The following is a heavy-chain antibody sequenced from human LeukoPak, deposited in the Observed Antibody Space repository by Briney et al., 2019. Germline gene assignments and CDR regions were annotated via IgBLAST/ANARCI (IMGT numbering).Heavy chain of an antibody. Sequence: GGSLRLSCTASGFIFRGYVMSWVRQAPGKGPEWVAAIWRTGDWTHYVDSVKGRFTISRDNSKNTLYLQMNSLRAEDTAVYYCARDLVRGVMGYFDYWGQGTLVTVSS. CDR1: GFIFRGYV. CDR2: IWRTGDWT. V-gene: IGHV3-23*01. CDR3: ARDLVRGVMGYFDY. D-gene: IGHD3-10*01. J-gene: IGHJ4*02.